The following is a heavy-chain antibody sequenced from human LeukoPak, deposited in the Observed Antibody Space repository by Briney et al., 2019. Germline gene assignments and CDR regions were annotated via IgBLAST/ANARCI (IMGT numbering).Heavy chain of an antibody. CDR2: IYSGGST. J-gene: IGHJ5*02. D-gene: IGHD2-15*01. CDR1: GFTVSSNY. CDR3: ARDRYCSGGSCLNWFDP. V-gene: IGHV3-53*01. Sequence: SGGSLRRSCAASGFTVSSNYMSWVRQAPGKGLEWVSVIYSGGSTYYADSVKGRFTISRDNSKNTLYLQMNSLRAEDTAVYYCARDRYCSGGSCLNWFDPWGQGTLVTVSS.